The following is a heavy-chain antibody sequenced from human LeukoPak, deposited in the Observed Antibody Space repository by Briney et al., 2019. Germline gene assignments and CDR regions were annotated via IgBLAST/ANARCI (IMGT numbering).Heavy chain of an antibody. J-gene: IGHJ3*02. D-gene: IGHD3-22*01. CDR3: ARSLPFGDRSGYYYAFDI. CDR1: GFTFSSYS. Sequence: GGSLRLSCAASGFTFSSYSMNWVRQAPGKGLEWVSYISSSSSTIYYADSVKGRFTISRDNAKNSLYLQMNSLRAEDTAVYYCARSLPFGDRSGYYYAFDIWGQGTMVTVSS. CDR2: ISSSSSTI. V-gene: IGHV3-48*04.